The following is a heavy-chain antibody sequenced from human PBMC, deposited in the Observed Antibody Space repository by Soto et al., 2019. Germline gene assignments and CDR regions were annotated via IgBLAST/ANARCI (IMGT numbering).Heavy chain of an antibody. V-gene: IGHV3-7*05. J-gene: IGHJ6*02. Sequence: EVQLVESGGGLVQPGGSLRLSCAASGFTFSSYWMSWVRQAPGKGLEWVANIKQDGSEKYYVDSVKGRFTIPRDNAKNSLYLQMNSLRAEDTAVYYCAREGAGYYYDSSGYYAYYYYGMDVWGQGTTVTVSS. CDR1: GFTFSSYW. D-gene: IGHD3-22*01. CDR2: IKQDGSEK. CDR3: AREGAGYYYDSSGYYAYYYYGMDV.